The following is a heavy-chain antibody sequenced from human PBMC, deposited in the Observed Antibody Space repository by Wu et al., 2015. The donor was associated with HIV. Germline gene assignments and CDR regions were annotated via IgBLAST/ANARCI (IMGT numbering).Heavy chain of an antibody. CDR2: INPNSGGT. J-gene: IGHJ5*02. Sequence: QVQLVQSGAEVKKPGASVKVSCKASGYTFTGYYMHWVRQAPGQGLEWMGWINPNSGGTNYAQKFQGRVTMTRDTSISTAYMELSRLRSDDTAVYYCAREINIVVPPGGFDPWGQGTLVTVSS. D-gene: IGHD2-21*01. V-gene: IGHV1-2*02. CDR3: AREINIVVPPGGFDP. CDR1: GYTFTGYY.